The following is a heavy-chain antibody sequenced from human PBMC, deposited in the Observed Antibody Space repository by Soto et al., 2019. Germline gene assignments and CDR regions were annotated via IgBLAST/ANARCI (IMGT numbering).Heavy chain of an antibody. D-gene: IGHD2-15*01. CDR2: INPHSGDT. V-gene: IGHV1-2*02. CDR1: GYTFTGYY. Sequence: QVQLVQSGAEVKKAGASVKVSCKTSGYTFTGYYVHWLRQAPGQGLEWMGWINPHSGDTKYAQTFHGRVTITRDKSSSTAYMELSRLRSDDTAIYYCARGMGYCSGESCWPFDPWGQGTLVAVSS. CDR3: ARGMGYCSGESCWPFDP. J-gene: IGHJ5*02.